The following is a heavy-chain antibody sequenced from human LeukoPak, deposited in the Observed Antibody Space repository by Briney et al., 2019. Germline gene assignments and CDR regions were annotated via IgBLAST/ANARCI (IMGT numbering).Heavy chain of an antibody. CDR2: MNPNSGNT. Sequence: GASVKVSCKASGYPFTSYDINWVRQATGQGLEWMGWMNPNSGNTGYAQKFQGRVTMTRNTSISTAYMELSSLRSEDTAVYYCARGPWDTAMLNYYYYMDVWGKGTTVTVSS. J-gene: IGHJ6*03. D-gene: IGHD5-18*01. V-gene: IGHV1-8*01. CDR1: GYPFTSYD. CDR3: ARGPWDTAMLNYYYYMDV.